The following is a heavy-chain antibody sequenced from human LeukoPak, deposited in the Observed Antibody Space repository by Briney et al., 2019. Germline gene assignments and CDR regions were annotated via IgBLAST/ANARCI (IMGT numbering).Heavy chain of an antibody. J-gene: IGHJ4*02. CDR3: ARGASSSWRGDYFDY. V-gene: IGHV4-59*01. CDR1: GGSISSYY. D-gene: IGHD6-13*01. CDR2: IYYSGST. Sequence: ASETLSLTCTVSGGSISSYYWSWIRQPPGKGLEWIGYIYYSGSTNYNPSLKSRVTISVDTSKNQFSLKLSSVTAADTAVYYCARGASSSWRGDYFDYWGQGTLVTVSS.